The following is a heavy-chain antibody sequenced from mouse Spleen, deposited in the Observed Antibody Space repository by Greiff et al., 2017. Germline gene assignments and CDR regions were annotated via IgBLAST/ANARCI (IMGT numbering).Heavy chain of an antibody. CDR1: GFTFSSYY. CDR3: AREPSTMITTYYFDY. J-gene: IGHJ2*01. CDR2: ISSGGGST. Sequence: EVQGVESGGGLVKLGGSLKLSCAASGFTFSSYYMSWVRQTPEKRLEWVATISSGGGSTYYPDSVKGRFTISRDNAKNTLYLQMSSLNSEDTAVYYCAREPSTMITTYYFDYWGQGTTLTVSS. V-gene: IGHV5-12-1*01. D-gene: IGHD2-4*01.